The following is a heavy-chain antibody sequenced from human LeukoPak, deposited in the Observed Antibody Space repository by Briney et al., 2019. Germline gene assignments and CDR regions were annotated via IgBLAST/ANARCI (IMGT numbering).Heavy chain of an antibody. Sequence: GGSLRLSCAASGFSVSSNYMSWVRQAPGKGLEWVSVIYSGGSTYYADSVKGRFTISRHNSKNTLYLQMNSLRAEDTAVYYCARDLEGSLGSWGQGTLVTVSS. CDR2: IYSGGST. CDR1: GFSVSSNY. V-gene: IGHV3-53*04. CDR3: ARDLEGSLGS. J-gene: IGHJ4*02.